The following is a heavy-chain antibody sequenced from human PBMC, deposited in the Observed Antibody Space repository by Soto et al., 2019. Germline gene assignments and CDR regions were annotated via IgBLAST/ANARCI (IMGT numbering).Heavy chain of an antibody. V-gene: IGHV3-23*01. Sequence: GGSLRLSCAASGFTFSSYAMSWVRQAPGKGLEWVSAISGSGGSTYYADSVKGRFTISSDNSKNTLYLQMNSLRAEDTAVYYCAKTPAANLLPRYYYYMDVWGKGTTVTVSS. CDR2: ISGSGGST. CDR1: GFTFSSYA. CDR3: AKTPAANLLPRYYYYMDV. J-gene: IGHJ6*03. D-gene: IGHD2-2*01.